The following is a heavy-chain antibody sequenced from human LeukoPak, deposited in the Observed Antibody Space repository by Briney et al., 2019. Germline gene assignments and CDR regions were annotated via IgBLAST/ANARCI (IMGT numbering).Heavy chain of an antibody. J-gene: IGHJ3*02. V-gene: IGHV4-39*01. CDR1: X. D-gene: IGHD3-9*01. Sequence: XWXWXRQXXGKGLEYIGSIFYSGATYYNPSLKSRVTLSVDMSKNQFSLKLSSVTAADTAVYYCARLDKRVHNTFDIWGQGTMVTVSS. CDR2: IFYSGAT. CDR3: ARLDKRVHNTFDI.